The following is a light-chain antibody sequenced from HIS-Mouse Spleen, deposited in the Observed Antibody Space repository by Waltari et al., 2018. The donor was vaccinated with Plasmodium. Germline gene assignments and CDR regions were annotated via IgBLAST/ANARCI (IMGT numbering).Light chain of an antibody. Sequence: QSALTQPPSASGSPGQSVTISCTGTSSDVGGYNYVSWYQQHPGKAPKLMIYEVIKRPSGVPVRFSCSKSGNTASLTVSGLQAEDEADYYCSSYAGSNNLVFGGGTKLTVL. CDR2: EVI. CDR3: SSYAGSNNLV. V-gene: IGLV2-8*01. CDR1: SSDVGGYNY. J-gene: IGLJ3*02.